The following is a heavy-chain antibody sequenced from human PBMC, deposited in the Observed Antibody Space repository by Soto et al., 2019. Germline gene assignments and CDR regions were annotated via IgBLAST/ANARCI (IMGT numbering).Heavy chain of an antibody. V-gene: IGHV4-30-4*01. CDR1: GGSVTSDEDY. CDR2: ISNSGIT. Sequence: SETLSLTCTVSGGSVTSDEDYWTWLRQSPGKGLEWIGYISNSGITGYNPSLKARLSMSVERSKNKFTLRLTSGTAADTAVYFCATESGSTYGYFDHGGRGTQVTVSS. J-gene: IGHJ4*02. D-gene: IGHD5-18*01. CDR3: ATESGSTYGYFDH.